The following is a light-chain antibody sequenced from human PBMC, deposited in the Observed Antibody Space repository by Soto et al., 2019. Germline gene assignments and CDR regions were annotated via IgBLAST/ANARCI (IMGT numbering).Light chain of an antibody. CDR1: NSDVGGYNY. J-gene: IGLJ1*01. CDR3: CSCAGNFLYV. V-gene: IGLV2-11*01. CDR2: DVT. Sequence: QSVLTQPRSVSGSPGQSVTISCTGSNSDVGGYNYVSWYQQHPGKAPKLMIYDVTKRPSGVPDRFSGSKSGNTASLTISGLQAADEADYHCCSCAGNFLYVFGTGTKVTVL.